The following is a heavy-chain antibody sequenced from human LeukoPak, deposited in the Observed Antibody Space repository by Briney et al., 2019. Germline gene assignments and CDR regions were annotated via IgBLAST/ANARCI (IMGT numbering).Heavy chain of an antibody. CDR3: ARDASGDYGDY. V-gene: IGHV1-69*04. D-gene: IGHD4-17*01. Sequence: SVTVSCKASGGTFSSYAISWVRQAPGQGLEWMGGIIPILGIANYAQKFQGRVTITADKSTSTAYMELSSLRSEDTAVYYCARDASGDYGDYWGQGTLVTVSS. CDR1: GGTFSSYA. J-gene: IGHJ4*02. CDR2: IIPILGIA.